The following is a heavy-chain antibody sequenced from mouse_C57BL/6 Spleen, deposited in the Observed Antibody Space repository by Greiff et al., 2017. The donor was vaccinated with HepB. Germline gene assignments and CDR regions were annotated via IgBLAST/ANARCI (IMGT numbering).Heavy chain of an antibody. CDR1: GFSLTSYG. D-gene: IGHD2-4*01. J-gene: IGHJ3*01. V-gene: IGHV2-6*01. Sequence: VKLVESGPGLVAPSQSLSITCTVSGFSLTSYGVDWVRQSPGKGLEWLGVIWGVGSTNYNSALKSRLSISKDNSKSQVFLKMNSLQTDDTAMYYCASLYDYDGFAYWGQGTLVTVSA. CDR2: IWGVGST. CDR3: ASLYDYDGFAY.